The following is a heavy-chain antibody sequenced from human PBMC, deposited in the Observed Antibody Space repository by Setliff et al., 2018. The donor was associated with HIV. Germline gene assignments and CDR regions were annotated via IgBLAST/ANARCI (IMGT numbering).Heavy chain of an antibody. CDR1: GYSINDGYH. J-gene: IGHJ4*01. Sequence: SETLSLTCLVFGYSINDGYHWGWIRQSPRKGLEWIGSIYNSGRASYNPSRRSRASLSIDTSKNRFSLRLNPVTAADTAVYYCVRDRALRFSQSPSLHYFDVWGQGILVTV. CDR2: IYNSGRA. CDR3: VRDRALRFSQSPSLHYFDV. V-gene: IGHV4-38-2*02.